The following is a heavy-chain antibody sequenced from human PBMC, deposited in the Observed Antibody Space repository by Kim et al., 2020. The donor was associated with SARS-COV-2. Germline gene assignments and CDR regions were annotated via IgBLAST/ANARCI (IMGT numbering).Heavy chain of an antibody. CDR1: GFTFSSYW. J-gene: IGHJ3*02. D-gene: IGHD3-22*01. Sequence: GGSLRLSCAASGFTFSSYWMSWVRQAPGKGLEWVANIKQDGSEKYYVDSVKGRFTISRDNAKNSLYLQMNSLRAEDTAVYYCARHMIVVVSWVCAFDIWGQGTMVTVSS. CDR2: IKQDGSEK. CDR3: ARHMIVVVSWVCAFDI. V-gene: IGHV3-7*01.